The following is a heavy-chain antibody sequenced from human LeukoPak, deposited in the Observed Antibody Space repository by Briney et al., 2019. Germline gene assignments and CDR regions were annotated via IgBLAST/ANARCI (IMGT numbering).Heavy chain of an antibody. V-gene: IGHV1-69*04. Sequence: GASVKVSFKASGGTFSSYALSGVRQAPGQGLEWMGRIIHILGIANYAQTYLGRVTITADKSTSTAYMELSSLRSEHTAVYYCARGRSLTMIVVDPTGEAFDICGQRTMVTVSS. CDR2: IIHILGIA. CDR3: ARGRSLTMIVVDPTGEAFDI. J-gene: IGHJ3*02. CDR1: GGTFSSYA. D-gene: IGHD3-22*01.